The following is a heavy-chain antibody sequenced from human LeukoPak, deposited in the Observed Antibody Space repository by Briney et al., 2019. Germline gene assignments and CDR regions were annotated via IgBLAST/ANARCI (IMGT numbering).Heavy chain of an antibody. D-gene: IGHD6-19*01. CDR1: GYTFTSYG. Sequence: ASVKVSRKASGYTFTSYGISWVRQAPGQGLEWMGWISAYNGNTNYAQKLQGRVTMTTDTSTSTAYMELRSLRSDDTAVYYCARDDSSGWPGIDNYYYYGMDVWGQGTTVTVSS. CDR2: ISAYNGNT. CDR3: ARDDSSGWPGIDNYYYYGMDV. J-gene: IGHJ6*02. V-gene: IGHV1-18*01.